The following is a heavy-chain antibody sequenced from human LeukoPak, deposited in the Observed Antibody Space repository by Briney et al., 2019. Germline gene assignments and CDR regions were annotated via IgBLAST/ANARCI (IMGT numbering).Heavy chain of an antibody. Sequence: KPSETLSLTCAVYGGSFSGYYWSWIRQPPGKGLEWIGEINHSGSTNYNPSLKSRVTISVDTSKNQFSLRLSSVTAADTAVYYCARGGGVYSSSWYGGIDYWGQGTLVTVSS. J-gene: IGHJ4*02. CDR1: GGSFSGYY. CDR3: ARGGGVYSSSWYGGIDY. D-gene: IGHD6-13*01. V-gene: IGHV4-34*01. CDR2: INHSGST.